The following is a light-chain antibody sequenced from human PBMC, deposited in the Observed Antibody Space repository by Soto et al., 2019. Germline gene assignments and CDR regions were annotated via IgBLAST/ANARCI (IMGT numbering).Light chain of an antibody. J-gene: IGKJ1*01. CDR2: VAS. CDR1: QSVSSNF. Sequence: ELVLTQSPGTLSLSPGDSATLSCRASQSVSSNFLAWFQQKPAQTPRLLISVASRRATGIPDRFRGSGSGRDFPLTISGLEREVFAVYYCQEYSISPRTFGQGNMVE. V-gene: IGKV3-20*01. CDR3: QEYSISPRT.